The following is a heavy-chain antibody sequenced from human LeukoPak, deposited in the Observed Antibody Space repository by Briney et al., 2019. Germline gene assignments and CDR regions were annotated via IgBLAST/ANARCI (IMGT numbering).Heavy chain of an antibody. J-gene: IGHJ4*02. CDR3: ARALSYSYGSMDF. CDR2: ISSGSKYI. V-gene: IGHV3-21*01. Sequence: GGSLRLSCVDSGFTFSSYSMNWVRQAPGKGLEWVSSISSGSKYIYNADSVKGRFTISRDNSKNSLYLQMNSLRVEDTAVYYCARALSYSYGSMDFWGQGTLVIVSS. CDR1: GFTFSSYS. D-gene: IGHD5-18*01.